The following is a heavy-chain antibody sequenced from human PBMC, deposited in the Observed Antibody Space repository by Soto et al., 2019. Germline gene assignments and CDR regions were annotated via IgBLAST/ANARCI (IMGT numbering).Heavy chain of an antibody. D-gene: IGHD4-17*01. Sequence: QVQLVESGGGVVQPGRSLRLSCAASGFSFSSYAVHWVRQAPGKGLEWVAVLSYGGSSNDYADSLQGRFTISGDNSKHTVYLQMRHLRAEDTAMYFCARDINAAGDYVLDQWGQGTLVTVSS. CDR1: GFSFSSYA. J-gene: IGHJ4*02. V-gene: IGHV3-30-3*01. CDR2: LSYGGSSN. CDR3: ARDINAAGDYVLDQ.